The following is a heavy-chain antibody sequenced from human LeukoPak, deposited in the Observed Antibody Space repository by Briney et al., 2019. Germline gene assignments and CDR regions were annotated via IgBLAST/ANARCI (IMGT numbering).Heavy chain of an antibody. J-gene: IGHJ5*02. CDR2: INTNTGNP. D-gene: IGHD6-13*01. V-gene: IGHV7-4-1*02. Sequence: GASVKVSCKASGYTFTTYPMNWVRQAPGQGLEWMGWINTNTGNPTYAQGFTGRFVFSLDTSVSTAYLQISSLKADDTAVYYWARDPYPSSSWYRGRANNWFDPWAQGTLVTVSS. CDR3: ARDPYPSSSWYRGRANNWFDP. CDR1: GYTFTTYP.